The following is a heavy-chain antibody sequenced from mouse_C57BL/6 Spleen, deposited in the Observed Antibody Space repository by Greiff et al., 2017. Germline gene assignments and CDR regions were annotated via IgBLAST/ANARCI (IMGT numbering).Heavy chain of an antibody. D-gene: IGHD1-1*01. CDR3: ARSNYFGSSYWFAY. J-gene: IGHJ3*01. Sequence: QVQLQQPGAELVRPGSSVKLSCKASGYTFTSYWMHWVKQRPIQGLEWIGNIDPSDSETHSNQKFKDKATLTVDKSSSTAYMQLSSLTSEDSAVYYCARSNYFGSSYWFAYWGQGTLVTVSA. V-gene: IGHV1-52*01. CDR1: GYTFTSYW. CDR2: IDPSDSET.